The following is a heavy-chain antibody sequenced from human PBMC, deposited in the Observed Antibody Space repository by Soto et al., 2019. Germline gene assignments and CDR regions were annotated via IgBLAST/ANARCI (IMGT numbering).Heavy chain of an antibody. CDR1: GYTFTSYG. D-gene: IGHD3-3*01. Sequence: ASVKVSCKASGYTFTSYGISWVRQAPGQGLEWMGWISAYNGNTNYAQKLQGRVTMTTDTSTSTAYMELSSLRSEDTAVYYCARDLEWLGVSGWILDYYGMDVWGQGTTVTVSS. CDR2: ISAYNGNT. J-gene: IGHJ6*02. CDR3: ARDLEWLGVSGWILDYYGMDV. V-gene: IGHV1-18*01.